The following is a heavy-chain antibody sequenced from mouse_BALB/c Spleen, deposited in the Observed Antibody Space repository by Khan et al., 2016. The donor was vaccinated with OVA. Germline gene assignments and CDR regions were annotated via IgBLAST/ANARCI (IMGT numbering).Heavy chain of an antibody. CDR3: DNDPAYYAMDY. CDR2: IWAGGSK. V-gene: IGHV2-6-5*01. Sequence: QVQLKESGPGLVAPSQSLSITCTVSGFSLTDYAVSWIRQPPGKGLEWLGVIWAGGSKYYNLALKSRLSISKDNSKSQVFLKMNSLQTDDTAMYYCDNDPAYYAMDYWGAGTSVTVSS. CDR1: GFSLTDYA. J-gene: IGHJ4*01.